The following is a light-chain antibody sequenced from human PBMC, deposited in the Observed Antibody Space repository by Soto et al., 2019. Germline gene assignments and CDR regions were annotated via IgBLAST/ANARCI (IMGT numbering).Light chain of an antibody. V-gene: IGKV3-20*01. CDR3: QQYVSSRLN. CDR2: GAS. J-gene: IGKJ4*01. CDR1: HRLTSSY. Sequence: DIVLTQSPGTLSLSPVEIADLSCMSIHRLTSSYLAWYQQKPGQAPRLLMYGASTRATGIPDRFSGSGSGTDFTLTISRLEPEDFAVYYCQQYVSSRLNCGGGTKGDIK.